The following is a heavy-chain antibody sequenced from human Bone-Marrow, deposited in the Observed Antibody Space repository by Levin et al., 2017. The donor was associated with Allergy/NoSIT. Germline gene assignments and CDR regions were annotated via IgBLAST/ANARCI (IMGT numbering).Heavy chain of an antibody. J-gene: IGHJ4*02. CDR2: INRGGTST. V-gene: IGHV3-74*01. D-gene: IGHD3-10*01. Sequence: PGGSLRLSCAASGFAFSNYWMHWVRQAPGKGLVWVSRINRGGTSTTYADSVKGRFTISRDNAKNTLYLQMNSLRAEDTAVYYCARDALDYNFGSGVCLDCWGLRTLVGVST. CDR1: GFAFSNYW. CDR3: ARDALDYNFGSGVCLDC.